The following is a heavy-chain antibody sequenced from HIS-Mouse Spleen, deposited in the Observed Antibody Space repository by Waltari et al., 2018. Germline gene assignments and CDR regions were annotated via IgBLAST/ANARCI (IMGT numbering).Heavy chain of an antibody. V-gene: IGHV4-39*01. CDR3: ARLPRLRGSGSNSRFYFDY. Sequence: QVQLQESGPGLVKPSQTLSLTCTVSGGSISSGGYYWSWIRQHPGKGLEWVGSIYYSGRTYYNPSLKRRVTISVDTSKNQFSLKLSSVTAADTAVYYCARLPRLRGSGSNSRFYFDYWGQGTLVTVSS. D-gene: IGHD3-10*01. CDR1: GGSISSGGYY. CDR2: IYYSGRT. J-gene: IGHJ4*02.